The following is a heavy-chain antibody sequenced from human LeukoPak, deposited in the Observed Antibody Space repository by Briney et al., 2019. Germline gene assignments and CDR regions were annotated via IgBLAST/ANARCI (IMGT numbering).Heavy chain of an antibody. J-gene: IGHJ5*02. CDR2: INPNSGGT. CDR3: ARVEPYDFWSGYYKHPFDP. Sequence: ASVKVSCKASGYTFTGYYMHWVRQAPGQGLEWMGWINPNSGGTNYAQKFQGRVTMTRDTSISTAYMELSRLRSDDTAVYYCARVEPYDFWSGYYKHPFDPWGQGTLVTVSS. CDR1: GYTFTGYY. D-gene: IGHD3-3*01. V-gene: IGHV1-2*02.